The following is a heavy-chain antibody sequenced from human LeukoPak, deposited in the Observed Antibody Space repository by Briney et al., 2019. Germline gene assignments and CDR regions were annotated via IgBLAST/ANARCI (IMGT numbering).Heavy chain of an antibody. D-gene: IGHD4/OR15-4a*01. CDR3: ARQPIDYGPDY. CDR1: GNSFTSYW. Sequence: GDSLKISCQSSGNSFTSYWIAWVRQMPGKGLEWMGIIYPDDSETRHNPSFQGQVTMSADKSISTAYLQRSALESSDTAIYYCARQPIDYGPDYWGLGTRVTVSS. J-gene: IGHJ4*02. V-gene: IGHV5-51*01. CDR2: IYPDDSET.